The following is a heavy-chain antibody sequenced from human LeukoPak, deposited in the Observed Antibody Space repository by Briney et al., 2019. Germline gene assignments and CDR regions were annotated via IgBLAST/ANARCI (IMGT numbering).Heavy chain of an antibody. D-gene: IGHD4-23*01. CDR3: AIGGAEQFGVYSAMNS. CDR2: INPNSGGA. V-gene: IGHV1-2*02. J-gene: IGHJ4*02. CDR1: GGTFTAYY. Sequence: ASVKVSCKASGGTFTAYYLHWVQQAPGQGLEWMAWINPNSGGANSAQMFQGRVTMTRDTSISTAYIELSSLTSDDTAVYYCAIGGAEQFGVYSAMNSWGQGTLVTVSS.